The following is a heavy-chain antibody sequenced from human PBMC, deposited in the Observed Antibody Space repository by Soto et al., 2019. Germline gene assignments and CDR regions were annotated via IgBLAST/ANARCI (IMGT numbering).Heavy chain of an antibody. CDR3: AKGLYYYDSSGYSPSGY. CDR1: GGTFSSYT. V-gene: IGHV1-69*02. J-gene: IGHJ4*02. CDR2: IIPILGIA. D-gene: IGHD3-22*01. Sequence: QVQLVQSGAEVKKPGSSVKVSCKASGGTFSSYTISWVRQAPGQGLEWMGRIIPILGIANYAQKFQGRVTITADKSTSTAYMELSSLRSEDTAVYCCAKGLYYYDSSGYSPSGYWGQGTLVTVSS.